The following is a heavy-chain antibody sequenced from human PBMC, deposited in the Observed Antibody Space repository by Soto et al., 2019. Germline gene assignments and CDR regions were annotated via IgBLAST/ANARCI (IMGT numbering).Heavy chain of an antibody. Sequence: QVQLQESGPGLVKPLGTLSLTCAVSGGSISSNNWWSWVRQAPGPGLEWIGDIFHSGSTNYNPSLKSRVTISVDKSKNQFSLKLSSVTAADTAMYYCARLFCSSSSCLTPSWFDPWGQGTLVTVSS. V-gene: IGHV4-4*02. CDR1: GGSISSNNW. CDR3: ARLFCSSSSCLTPSWFDP. J-gene: IGHJ5*02. CDR2: IFHSGST. D-gene: IGHD2-2*01.